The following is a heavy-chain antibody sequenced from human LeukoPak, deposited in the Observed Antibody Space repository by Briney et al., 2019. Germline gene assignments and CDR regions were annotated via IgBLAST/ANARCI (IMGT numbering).Heavy chain of an antibody. CDR2: ISSSSSYI. V-gene: IGHV3-21*01. CDR3: ARGGDIVVVPAAH. CDR1: GFTFSSYS. Sequence: PGGSLTLSCAASGFTFSSYSMNWVRQAPGKGLEWVSSISSSSSYIYYADSVKGRFTISRDNAKNPLYLQMNSLRAEVTAVYYCARGGDIVVVPAAHWGQGTLVTVSS. J-gene: IGHJ4*02. D-gene: IGHD2-2*01.